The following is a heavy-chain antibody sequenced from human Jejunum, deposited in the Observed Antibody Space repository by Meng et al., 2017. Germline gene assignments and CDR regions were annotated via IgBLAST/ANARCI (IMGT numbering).Heavy chain of an antibody. CDR3: GRRSSSLDY. CDR1: GFTFGDYA. J-gene: IGHJ4*02. D-gene: IGHD6-13*01. CDR2: IRSKAYGGTT. Sequence: GESLKIPCTASGFTFGDYAMSWVRQAPGKGLEWVGFIRSKAYGGTTEYAASVKGTFTISRDDSRSIAYLQMNSLKTEDTAVYYCGRRSSSLDYWGQGTLVTVSS. V-gene: IGHV3-49*04.